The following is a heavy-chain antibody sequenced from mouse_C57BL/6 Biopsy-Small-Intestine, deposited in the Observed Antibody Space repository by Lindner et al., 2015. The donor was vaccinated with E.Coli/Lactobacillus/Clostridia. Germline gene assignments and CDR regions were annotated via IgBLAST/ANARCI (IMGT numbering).Heavy chain of an antibody. J-gene: IGHJ3*01. CDR2: IWSDGSA. CDR1: GFSLTNYG. Sequence: VQLQESGPGLVAPSQSLSITCTVSGFSLTNYGVHWVRQPPGKGLEWLVVIWSDGSATYNSALKSRLSISKDNSKSQVFLKMNSLQTDGTAMYYCARQEDGYYVFTYWGQGTLVTVSA. D-gene: IGHD2-3*01. V-gene: IGHV2-6-1*01. CDR3: ARQEDGYYVFTY.